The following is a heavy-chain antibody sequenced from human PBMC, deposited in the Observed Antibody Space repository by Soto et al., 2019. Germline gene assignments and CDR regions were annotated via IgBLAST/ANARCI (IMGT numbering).Heavy chain of an antibody. V-gene: IGHV5-51*01. J-gene: IGHJ6*02. Sequence: GASMKISRNGSAYSFTSYWIGWVRQMPGKGLEWMGIIYSGDSDTSSSTSFQGQVTISADKSISTAYLQCSSLKASDTAMYYCARQSQQLVLYYGMDVWGQGTTVTVSS. CDR3: ARQSQQLVLYYGMDV. D-gene: IGHD6-13*01. CDR2: IYSGDSDT. CDR1: AYSFTSYW.